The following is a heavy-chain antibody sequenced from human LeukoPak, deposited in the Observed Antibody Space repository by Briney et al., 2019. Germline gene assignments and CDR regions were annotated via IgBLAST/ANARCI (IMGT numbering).Heavy chain of an antibody. CDR3: VEGSSGGLDP. CDR1: GFSVSSYG. Sequence: GGSLRLSCVASGFSVSSYGMHWVRQTPGKGLEWVAAIWDDGSNEHYADSAKGRFTISRDNSKNMLYLQMDSLRADDSGVFYCVEGSSGGLDPWGQGTLVTVSS. CDR2: IWDDGSNE. D-gene: IGHD3-3*01. V-gene: IGHV3-33*01. J-gene: IGHJ5*02.